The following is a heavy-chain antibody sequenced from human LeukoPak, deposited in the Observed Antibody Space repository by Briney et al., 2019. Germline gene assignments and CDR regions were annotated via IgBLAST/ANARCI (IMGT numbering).Heavy chain of an antibody. CDR2: INRGGST. CDR3: ARGRSAGRYYDDY. D-gene: IGHD3-10*01. J-gene: IGHJ4*02. CDR1: GGSFSGNY. Sequence: SETLSLTCAVYGGSFSGNYWRWIRQPPGKGLEWIGEINRGGSTVYNPSLQSRLTISVDTSKNQFSLKMSSVTAADTDVYYCARGRSAGRYYDDYWGQGSLVTVSS. V-gene: IGHV4-34*01.